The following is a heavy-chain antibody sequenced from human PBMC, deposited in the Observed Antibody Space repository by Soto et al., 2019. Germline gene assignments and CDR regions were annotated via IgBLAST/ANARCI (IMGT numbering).Heavy chain of an antibody. J-gene: IGHJ3*01. Sequence: EVQLLESGGGFVLPGGSLRLSCAASGFTFSTYGMSWVRQAPGKGLEWVSAIAGPGGGASYADSVQGRFTISSDSSKTTVYLQMNDLRPDDTAVYYCATWHEREHAYDVWGQGTTVTVSS. CDR2: IAGPGGGA. CDR3: ATWHEREHAYDV. D-gene: IGHD1-1*01. CDR1: GFTFSTYG. V-gene: IGHV3-23*01.